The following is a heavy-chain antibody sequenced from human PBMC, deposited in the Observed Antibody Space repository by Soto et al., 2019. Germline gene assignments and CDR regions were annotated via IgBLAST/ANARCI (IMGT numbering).Heavy chain of an antibody. Sequence: ASVKVSCKASGYTFTSYDINWVRQATGQGLEWMGWMNPNSGNTGYAQKFQGRVTMTRNTSISTVYMELSSLRSEDTAVYYCARGFLYSGGGSCTNGAFDIWGQGTMVTVSS. J-gene: IGHJ3*02. D-gene: IGHD2-15*01. V-gene: IGHV1-8*01. CDR2: MNPNSGNT. CDR3: ARGFLYSGGGSCTNGAFDI. CDR1: GYTFTSYD.